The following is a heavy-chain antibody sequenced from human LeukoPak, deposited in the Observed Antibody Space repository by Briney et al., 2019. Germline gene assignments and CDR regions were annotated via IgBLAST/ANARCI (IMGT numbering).Heavy chain of an antibody. V-gene: IGHV1-69*13. D-gene: IGHD3-22*01. CDR3: ARGSGFYYGMDV. CDR2: IIPIFGTA. J-gene: IGHJ6*02. CDR1: GGTLSSYA. Sequence: SVKVSCKASGGTLSSYAISWVRQAPGQGLEWMGGIIPIFGTANYAQKFQGRVTITADESTSTAYMELSSLRSEDTAVYYCARGSGFYYGMDVWGQGTTVTVSS.